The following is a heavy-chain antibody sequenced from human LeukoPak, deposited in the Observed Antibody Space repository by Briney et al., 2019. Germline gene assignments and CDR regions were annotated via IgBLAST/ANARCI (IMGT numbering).Heavy chain of an antibody. CDR3: ARGAVAGYSDY. D-gene: IGHD6-19*01. V-gene: IGHV1-2*04. CDR2: INPNSGGT. CDR1: GYSFTSNY. J-gene: IGHJ4*02. Sequence: ASVKVSCKASGYSFTSNYMHWVRQAPGQGLEWMGWINPNSGGTNYAQKFQGWVTMTRDTSISTAYMELSRLRSDDTAVYYCARGAVAGYSDYWGQGTLVTVSS.